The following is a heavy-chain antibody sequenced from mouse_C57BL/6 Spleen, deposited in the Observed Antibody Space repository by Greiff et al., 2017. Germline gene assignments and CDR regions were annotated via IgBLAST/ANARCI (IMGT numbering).Heavy chain of an antibody. J-gene: IGHJ2*01. CDR1: GFTFNTYA. Sequence: EVKLVESGGGLVQPEGSLKLSCAASGFTFNTYAMHWVRQAPGKGLEWVARIRSTSSNYATDYADSVKDRFTIARDDSQSMLNLQMNNLKTEDTAMYCCVRKDYFDYWGQGTTLTVSS. CDR2: IRSTSSNYAT. V-gene: IGHV10-3*01. CDR3: VRKDYFDY.